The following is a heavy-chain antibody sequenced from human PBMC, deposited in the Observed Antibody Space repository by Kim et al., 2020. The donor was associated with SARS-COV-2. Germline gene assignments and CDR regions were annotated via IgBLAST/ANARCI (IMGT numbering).Heavy chain of an antibody. V-gene: IGHV4-39*01. J-gene: IGHJ4*02. CDR2: S. CDR3: ARRSHGGARFDY. D-gene: IGHD2-21*01. Sequence: SHYNPSLQSRVTISADTYKNEFSLRMSSVTAADTAVYFCARRSHGGARFDYWGQGALVTVSS.